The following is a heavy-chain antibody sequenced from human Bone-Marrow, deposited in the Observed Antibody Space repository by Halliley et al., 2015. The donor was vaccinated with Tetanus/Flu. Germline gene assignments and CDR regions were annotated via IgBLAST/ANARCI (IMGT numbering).Heavy chain of an antibody. CDR3: AKDVERFIVGATVFDN. D-gene: IGHD1-26*01. V-gene: IGHV3-9*01. CDR2: VSWNSGAV. Sequence: SLRLSCAASGFTFDDYAMHWVRQAPGKGLEWVSGVSWNSGAVGYADFVKGRFTISRDNAKKSLYLQLNSLRAEDTALYYCAKDVERFIVGATVFDNRGQGSLVAVSS. CDR1: GFTFDDYA. J-gene: IGHJ4*02.